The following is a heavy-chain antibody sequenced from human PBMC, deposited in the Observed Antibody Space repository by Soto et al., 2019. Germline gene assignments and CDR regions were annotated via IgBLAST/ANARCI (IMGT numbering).Heavy chain of an antibody. Sequence: QVQLVQSGAEVKKPGASVKVSCKTSGYTFTTYGVSWVRQAPGQGLEWMGWISAYNGNTNYAQKLQGRVTMTTDTSTSAAYMELRGLRSDDTAVYYCARDRYYDGSGSYYISWFGPWCQGALVTVSS. J-gene: IGHJ5*02. CDR3: ARDRYYDGSGSYYISWFGP. CDR2: ISAYNGNT. CDR1: GYTFTTYG. V-gene: IGHV1-18*04. D-gene: IGHD3-10*01.